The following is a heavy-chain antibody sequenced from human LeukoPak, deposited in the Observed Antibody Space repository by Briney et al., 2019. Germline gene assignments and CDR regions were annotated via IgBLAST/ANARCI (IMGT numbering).Heavy chain of an antibody. D-gene: IGHD6-19*01. Sequence: SQTLSLTCAISGDSVSSKNAAWNWIRQSPPRGLEWLGRTYYRSKWYNDNAESVKGRISINPDTSKNRFSLQLNSVTPGDTAVYYCARGFSSGWLDYWGRGTLVTVSS. CDR3: ARGFSSGWLDY. J-gene: IGHJ4*02. CDR1: GDSVSSKNAA. V-gene: IGHV6-1*01. CDR2: TYYRSKWYN.